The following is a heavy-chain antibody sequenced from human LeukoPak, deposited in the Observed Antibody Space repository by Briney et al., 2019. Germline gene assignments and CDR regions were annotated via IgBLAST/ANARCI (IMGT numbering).Heavy chain of an antibody. J-gene: IGHJ4*02. Sequence: GGSLRLSCAASAFTFSSYGMHWVRQAPGKGLEWVAVISYDGSNKYYADSVKGRFTISRDNSKNTLYLQMNSLRGEDTAVYYCAKGLQLWAPIDYWGQGTLVTVSS. V-gene: IGHV3-30*18. CDR3: AKGLQLWAPIDY. D-gene: IGHD5-18*01. CDR1: AFTFSSYG. CDR2: ISYDGSNK.